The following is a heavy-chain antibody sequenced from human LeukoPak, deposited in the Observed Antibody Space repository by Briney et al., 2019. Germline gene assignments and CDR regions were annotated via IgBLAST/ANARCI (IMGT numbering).Heavy chain of an antibody. D-gene: IGHD6-19*01. Sequence: SETLSLTCAVYGGSFSGYYWSWLRQPPGKGLEWIGEINRSGSTNYNPSLKSRVTISVDTSKNQFSLKLSSVTAADTTVYYWARLVGKGVRAVARDFDYWGQGTLVTVSS. CDR2: INRSGST. CDR3: ARLVGKGVRAVARDFDY. V-gene: IGHV4-34*01. J-gene: IGHJ4*02. CDR1: GGSFSGYY.